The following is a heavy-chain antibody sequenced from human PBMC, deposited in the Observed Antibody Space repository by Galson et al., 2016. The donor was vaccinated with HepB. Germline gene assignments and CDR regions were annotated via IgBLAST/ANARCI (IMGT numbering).Heavy chain of an antibody. CDR1: GGSISSSSYY. Sequence: SETLSLTCTVSGGSISSSSYYWGWIRQPPGKGLEWIGSIYYTGSTYYNPSLKSRVTISVDTSKNQFSLKLSSVTAADTAVYYCARQIDTRGRGRGPGYSGSNDAFDIWGQGTMVTVSS. J-gene: IGHJ3*02. V-gene: IGHV4-39*01. CDR2: IYYTGST. CDR3: ARQIDTRGRGRGPGYSGSNDAFDI. D-gene: IGHD6-13*01.